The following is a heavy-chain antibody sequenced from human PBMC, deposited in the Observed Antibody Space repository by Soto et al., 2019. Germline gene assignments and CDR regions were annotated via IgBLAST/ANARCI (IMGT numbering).Heavy chain of an antibody. J-gene: IGHJ3*02. CDR2: MNPNSGNT. V-gene: IGHV1-8*01. CDR1: GYTFTSYD. D-gene: IGHD7-27*01. Sequence: ASVKVSCKASGYTFTSYDINWVRQATGQGLEWMGWMNPNSGNTGYAQKFQGRVTMTRNTSISTAYMELSSLRSEDMAVYYCARRTGDRDAFDIWGQGTMVTVS. CDR3: ARRTGDRDAFDI.